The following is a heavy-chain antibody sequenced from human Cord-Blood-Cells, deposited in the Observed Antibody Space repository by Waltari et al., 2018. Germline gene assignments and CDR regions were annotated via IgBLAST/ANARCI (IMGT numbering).Heavy chain of an antibody. CDR1: GFTFSRSG. D-gene: IGHD1-26*01. CDR3: AKVVGATSRYGAFDI. Sequence: QVQLVESGGGVVQPGRSLSLSCAASGFTFSRSGMPWVRQAPGKGLEWVAVISYDGSNKYYADSVKGRFTISRDNTKNTLYLQMNSLRAEDTAVYYCAKVVGATSRYGAFDIWGQGTMVTVSS. CDR2: ISYDGSNK. V-gene: IGHV3-30*18. J-gene: IGHJ3*02.